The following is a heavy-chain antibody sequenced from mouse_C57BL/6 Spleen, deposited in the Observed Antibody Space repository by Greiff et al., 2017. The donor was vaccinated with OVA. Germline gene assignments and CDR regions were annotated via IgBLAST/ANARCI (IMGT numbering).Heavy chain of an antibody. CDR2: IWSDGST. D-gene: IGHD2-1*01. V-gene: IGHV2-6*03. CDR3: ARGGGNPYAMDY. Sequence: VKLVESGTGLVAPSQSLSITCTVSGFSLNSYGVHWVRQPPGKGLEWLVVIWSDGSTTYNSALKSRLSISKDNSKSQVFLKMNSLQTDDTAMYYCARGGGNPYAMDYWGQGTSVTVSS. CDR1: GFSLNSYG. J-gene: IGHJ4*01.